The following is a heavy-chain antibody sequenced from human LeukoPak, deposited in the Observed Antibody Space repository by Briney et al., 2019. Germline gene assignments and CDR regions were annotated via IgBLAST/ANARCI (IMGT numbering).Heavy chain of an antibody. V-gene: IGHV3-11*01. J-gene: IGHJ5*02. CDR3: ARVVPAAIDWFDP. CDR1: GFTFSDYY. Sequence: GGSLRLSCAASGFTFSDYYMSWIRRAPGKGLEWVSYISSSGSTIYYADSVKGRFTISRDNAKNSLYLQTNSLRAEDTAVYYCARVVPAAIDWFDPWGQGTLVTVSS. D-gene: IGHD2-2*01. CDR2: ISSSGSTI.